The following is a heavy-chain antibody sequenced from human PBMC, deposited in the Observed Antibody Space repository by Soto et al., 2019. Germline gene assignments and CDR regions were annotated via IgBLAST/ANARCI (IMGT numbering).Heavy chain of an antibody. CDR1: GFAFRNYG. J-gene: IGHJ4*02. D-gene: IGHD6-13*01. CDR2: IWSDGTKK. CDR3: ARDCWDEAAGKESVSQFGC. V-gene: IGHV3-33*01. Sequence: GGSLRLSCTASGFAFRNYGIHWVRQAPGRGLEWVAVIWSDGTKKFYAGSVRGRFTISRDNSKNTIYLQMNSLRAEDTAVYYCARDCWDEAAGKESVSQFGCWGQGPLVPVSS.